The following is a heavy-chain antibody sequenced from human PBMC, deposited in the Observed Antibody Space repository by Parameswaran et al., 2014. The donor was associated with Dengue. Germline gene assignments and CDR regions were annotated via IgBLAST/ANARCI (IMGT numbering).Heavy chain of an antibody. CDR2: IDWDDDK. J-gene: IGHJ6*02. Sequence: RWIRQPPGKALEWLALIDWDDDKYYSTSLKTRLTISKDTSKNQVVLTMTNMDPVDTATYYCARIPDYYYYGMDVWGQGTAVTVSS. CDR3: ARIPDYYYYGMDV. V-gene: IGHV2-70*01.